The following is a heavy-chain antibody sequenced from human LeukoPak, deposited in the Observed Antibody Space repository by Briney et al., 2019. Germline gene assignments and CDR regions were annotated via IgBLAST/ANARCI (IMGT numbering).Heavy chain of an antibody. CDR1: GGSISSYY. Sequence: PSETLSLTCTVSGGSISSYYWSWIRQPPGKGLEWIGYIYYSGSTNYNPSLKSRVTISVDTSKNQFSLKLSSVTAADTAVYYCASVPQYYDSSGYYRNWGQGTLVTVSS. D-gene: IGHD3-22*01. CDR3: ASVPQYYDSSGYYRN. CDR2: IYYSGST. V-gene: IGHV4-59*01. J-gene: IGHJ4*02.